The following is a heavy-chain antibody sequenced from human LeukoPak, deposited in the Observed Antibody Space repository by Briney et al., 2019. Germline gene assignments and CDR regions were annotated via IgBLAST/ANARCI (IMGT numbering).Heavy chain of an antibody. Sequence: GGSLRLSCAASGFTFSSYGMHWVRQAPGKGLEWVAVIWYDGSNKYYADSVKGRFTISRDNSKNTLYLQMNSLRAEDTAVYYCARDPLTGYGITYFAYWGQGTLVTVSS. J-gene: IGHJ4*02. D-gene: IGHD1-20*01. CDR1: GFTFSSYG. CDR2: IWYDGSNK. CDR3: ARDPLTGYGITYFAY. V-gene: IGHV3-33*01.